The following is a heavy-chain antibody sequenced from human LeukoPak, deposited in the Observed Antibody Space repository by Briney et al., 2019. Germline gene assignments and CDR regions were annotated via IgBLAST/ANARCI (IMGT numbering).Heavy chain of an antibody. Sequence: QPGGFLRLSCAVSGITLSNYGMSWVRQAPGKGLEWVAGISDSGGRTNYADSVKGRFTISRDNPKNTLYLQMNSLRAEDTAVYFCAKRGVVIRVILVGFHKEAYFFDSWGQGALVTVSS. J-gene: IGHJ4*02. CDR2: ISDSGGRT. V-gene: IGHV3-23*01. CDR3: AKRGVVIRVILVGFHKEAYFFDS. D-gene: IGHD3-22*01. CDR1: GITLSNYG.